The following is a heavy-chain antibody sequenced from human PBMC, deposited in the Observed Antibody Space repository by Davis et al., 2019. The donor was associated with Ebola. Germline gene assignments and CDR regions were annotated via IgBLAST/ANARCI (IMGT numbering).Heavy chain of an antibody. CDR2: IYYSGST. J-gene: IGHJ6*02. CDR3: ARASYGSGSYSPYYYYGMDV. Sequence: SETLSLTCTVSGGSISSYYWSWIRQPPGKGLEWIGYIYYSGSTNYNPSLKSRVTISVDTSKNQFSLKLSSVTAADTAVYYCARASYGSGSYSPYYYYGMDVWGQGTTVTVSS. D-gene: IGHD3-10*01. CDR1: GGSISSYY. V-gene: IGHV4-59*01.